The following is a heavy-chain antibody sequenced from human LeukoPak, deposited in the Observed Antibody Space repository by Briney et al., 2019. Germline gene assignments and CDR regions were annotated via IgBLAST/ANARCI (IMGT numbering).Heavy chain of an antibody. CDR1: SGSISSYY. CDR2: IYYSGST. J-gene: IGHJ4*02. D-gene: IGHD5-12*01. V-gene: IGHV4-59*01. Sequence: SETLSLTCTVSSGSISSYYWSWIRQPPGKGLEWIGYIYYSGSTNYNPSLKSRVTISVDTSKNQFSLKLSSVTAADTAVYYCTRGRYSGYDWVEYWGQGTLVTVSS. CDR3: TRGRYSGYDWVEY.